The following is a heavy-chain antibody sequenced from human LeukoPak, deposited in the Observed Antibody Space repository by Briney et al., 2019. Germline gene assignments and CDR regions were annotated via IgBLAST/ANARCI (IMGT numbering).Heavy chain of an antibody. J-gene: IGHJ5*02. V-gene: IGHV1-18*01. CDR1: GYTFTSYG. CDR2: ISAYNGNT. CDR3: ARERYSSSWYWFDP. D-gene: IGHD6-13*01. Sequence: GASVTVSCMASGYTFTSYGISWVRQAPGRGLEWMGWISAYNGNTNYAQKLQGRVTMTTDTSTSTAYMELRSLRSGDTAVYYCARERYSSSWYWFDPWGQGTLVTVSS.